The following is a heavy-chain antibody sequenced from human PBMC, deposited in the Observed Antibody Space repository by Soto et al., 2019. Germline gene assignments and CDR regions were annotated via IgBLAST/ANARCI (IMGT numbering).Heavy chain of an antibody. CDR3: AREELCSSTSCYTGYFYYYGMDV. V-gene: IGHV3-30-3*01. CDR1: GFTFSSYA. J-gene: IGHJ6*02. Sequence: PGGSLRLSSAASGFTFSSYAMHWVRQSPGQGLEWVAVISYDGSNKYYADSVKGRFTISRDNSKNTLYLQMNSLRAEDTAVYYCAREELCSSTSCYTGYFYYYGMDVWGQGTTVTVSS. CDR2: ISYDGSNK. D-gene: IGHD2-2*02.